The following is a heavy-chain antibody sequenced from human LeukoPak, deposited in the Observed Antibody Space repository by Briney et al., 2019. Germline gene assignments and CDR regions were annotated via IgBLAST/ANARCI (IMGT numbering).Heavy chain of an antibody. J-gene: IGHJ4*02. CDR2: IKGGDT. D-gene: IGHD2-2*01. Sequence: PGGSLRLSCAASGFTLSNYGVVWVRQAPGKGLQWVSSIKGGDTAYADSVRGRFTISRDISKNTVYLQMNSLRAEDTAVYYCARRVSETYIQPFDSWGQGTLVTVSS. CDR1: GFTLSNYG. CDR3: ARRVSETYIQPFDS. V-gene: IGHV3-23*01.